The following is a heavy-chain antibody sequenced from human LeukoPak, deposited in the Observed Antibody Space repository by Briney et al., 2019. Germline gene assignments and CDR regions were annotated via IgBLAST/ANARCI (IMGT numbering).Heavy chain of an antibody. V-gene: IGHV3-30*03. Sequence: PGGSLRLSCTASGFTFSYYGMHWVRQAPGKGLEWVTTISYDGNNKYYGDSVKGRFTISRDNSKNTLYLQMNSLRAEDTAVYYCVTLQIIVVVPAATSNDAFDIWGQGTMVTVSS. CDR2: ISYDGNNK. J-gene: IGHJ3*02. CDR3: VTLQIIVVVPAATSNDAFDI. CDR1: GFTFSYYG. D-gene: IGHD2-2*01.